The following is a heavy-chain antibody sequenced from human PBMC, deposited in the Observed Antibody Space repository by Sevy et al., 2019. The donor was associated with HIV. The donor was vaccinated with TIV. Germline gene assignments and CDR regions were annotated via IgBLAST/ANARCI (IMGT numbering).Heavy chain of an antibody. Sequence: GGSLRLSCAASGFTVSSTYMGWVRQAPGKGLEWVSIIYSGVTTSYADYLRGRFTISRDNAKNTLSLQMNGLRAEDTAMYYCSRLSVYYYYDSGYYTTGNAFDIWGQGTMVTVSS. J-gene: IGHJ3*02. D-gene: IGHD3-22*01. CDR1: GFTVSSTY. V-gene: IGHV3-53*01. CDR3: SRLSVYYYYDSGYYTTGNAFDI. CDR2: IYSGVTT.